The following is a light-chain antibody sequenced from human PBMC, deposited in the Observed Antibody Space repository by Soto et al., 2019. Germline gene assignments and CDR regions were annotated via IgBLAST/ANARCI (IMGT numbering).Light chain of an antibody. Sequence: QSVLTQPPSASGTPGQWVTISCSGSSSNIGSNTVNWYQQLPGTAPKLLIYSNNQRPSGVPDRFSDSKSGTSASLAISGLQSEDEADYYCAAWDDSLNGWVFGGGTQLTVL. V-gene: IGLV1-44*01. CDR2: SNN. CDR3: AAWDDSLNGWV. J-gene: IGLJ3*02. CDR1: SSNIGSNT.